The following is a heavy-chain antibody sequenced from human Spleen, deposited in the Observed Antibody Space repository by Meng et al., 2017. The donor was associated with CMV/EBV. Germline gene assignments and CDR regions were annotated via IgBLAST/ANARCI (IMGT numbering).Heavy chain of an antibody. CDR2: IYYSGST. CDR1: GGSIRSGDYY. Sequence: QVHSQGTSQGLVKPQRPLSLTRTDPGGSIRSGDYYWSWIRQPPGKGLEWIGYIYYSGSTYYNPSLKSRVTISVDTSKNQFSLKLSSVTAADTAVYYCARSITMIGGVGYWGQGTLVTVSS. D-gene: IGHD3-10*01. V-gene: IGHV4-30-4*08. J-gene: IGHJ4*02. CDR3: ARSITMIGGVGY.